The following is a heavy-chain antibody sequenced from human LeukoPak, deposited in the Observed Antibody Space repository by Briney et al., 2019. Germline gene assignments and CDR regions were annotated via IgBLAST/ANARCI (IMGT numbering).Heavy chain of an antibody. CDR3: AKDRDDYVWGSYLGAFDI. J-gene: IGHJ3*02. CDR2: ISSSGSTI. Sequence: SGGSLRLSCAASGFTFSDYYMSWIRQAPGKWLEWVSYISSSGSTIYYADSVKGRFTISRDNAKNSLYLQMNSLRSEDTAIFYCAKDRDDYVWGSYLGAFDIWGQGTMVTVSS. CDR1: GFTFSDYY. V-gene: IGHV3-11*01. D-gene: IGHD3-16*01.